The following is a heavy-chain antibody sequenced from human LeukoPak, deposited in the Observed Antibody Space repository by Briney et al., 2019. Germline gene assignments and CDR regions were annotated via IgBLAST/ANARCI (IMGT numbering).Heavy chain of an antibody. Sequence: GGSLRLSCAASGFTFSSYAMHWVRQAPGKGLEWVAVISYDGSNKYYADSVKGRFTISRDNSKNTLYLQMNSLRAEDTAVYYCAKVGDGYKELDYWGQGTLVTVSS. CDR1: GFTFSSYA. V-gene: IGHV3-30*04. J-gene: IGHJ4*02. D-gene: IGHD5-24*01. CDR2: ISYDGSNK. CDR3: AKVGDGYKELDY.